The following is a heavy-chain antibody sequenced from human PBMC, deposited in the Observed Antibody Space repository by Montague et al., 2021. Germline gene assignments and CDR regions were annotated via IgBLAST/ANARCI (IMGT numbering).Heavy chain of an antibody. CDR2: MFYGGAT. CDR3: AKQDYFVSGTSYKGFDP. D-gene: IGHD3-10*01. V-gene: IGHV4-59*08. J-gene: IGHJ5*02. Sequence: SETRSLTCTVSSGSIFHAHWSWVRQPPGKGLEGLGSMFYGGATSNNPSLKSRVTMSIDTSTNQFSLKLSFVTAADTAVYYCAKQDYFVSGTSYKGFDPWGQGILVTVSS. CDR1: SGSIFHAH.